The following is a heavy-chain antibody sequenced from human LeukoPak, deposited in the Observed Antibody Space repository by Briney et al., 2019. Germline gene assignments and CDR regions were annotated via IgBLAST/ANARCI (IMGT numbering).Heavy chain of an antibody. V-gene: IGHV3-33*01. J-gene: IGHJ6*02. CDR1: GFTFSSYG. CDR3: ARTVSYYYGMDV. Sequence: GGSLRLSCAASGFTFSSYGMHWVRQAPGKGLEWVAVIWYDGSNKYYADSVKGRFTISRDNSKNTLYLQMNSLRAEDTAVYYCARTVSYYYGMDVWGQGTTVTVSS. CDR2: IWYDGSNK.